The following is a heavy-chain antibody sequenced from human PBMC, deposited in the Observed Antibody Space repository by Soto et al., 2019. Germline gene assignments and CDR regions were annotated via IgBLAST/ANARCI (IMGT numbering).Heavy chain of an antibody. J-gene: IGHJ4*02. CDR2: INSDGSST. CDR3: AREVDDSSGYYEDY. V-gene: IGHV3-74*01. Sequence: EVQLEESGGDLVQPGGSLRLSCAASGFTFSSHWMHWVRQAPGKGLVWVSRINSDGSSTTYADSVKGRFTISRDHAKNTLYLQKNSLRAEDTAVYYWAREVDDSSGYYEDYWGQGTLVTVSS. D-gene: IGHD3-22*01. CDR1: GFTFSSHW.